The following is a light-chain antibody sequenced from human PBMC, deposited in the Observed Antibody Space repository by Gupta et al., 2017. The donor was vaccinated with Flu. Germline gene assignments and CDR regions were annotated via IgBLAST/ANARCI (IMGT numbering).Light chain of an antibody. Sequence: QSVFKPPPSVSAAPRPKVPHPCPGTRPNVGNNFVSWYKQLPGAAPKLLIYDNNGRPSGIPDRYSGSKSGTSATLGITGLQTGDEADYYCAAWDSSLSAVLFGGGTKLTVL. CDR2: DNN. CDR1: RPNVGNNF. CDR3: AAWDSSLSAVL. V-gene: IGLV1-51*01. J-gene: IGLJ3*02.